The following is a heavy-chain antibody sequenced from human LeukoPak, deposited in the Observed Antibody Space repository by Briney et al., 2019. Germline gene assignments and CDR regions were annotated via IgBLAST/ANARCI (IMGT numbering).Heavy chain of an antibody. CDR1: GGSISSDNYS. CDR2: VYTSGST. D-gene: IGHD3-22*01. CDR3: AKVVNDGYSDY. J-gene: IGHJ4*02. Sequence: PSQTLSLTCTVSGGSISSDNYSWSWIRQPAGKGLEWIGRVYTSGSTNYNPSLNSRVTISMDTSKNQFSLKLTPVTAEDTAIYYCAKVVNDGYSDYWGQGTLVTVSS. V-gene: IGHV4-61*02.